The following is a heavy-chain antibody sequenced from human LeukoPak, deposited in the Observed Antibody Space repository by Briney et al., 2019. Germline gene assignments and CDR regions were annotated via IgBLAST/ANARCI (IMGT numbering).Heavy chain of an antibody. CDR2: ISSSGSTI. Sequence: GSLRLSCAASGFTFTSYGMSWVRQAPGKGLEWVSYISSSGSTIYYADSVKGRFTISRDNAKNSLYLQMNSLRAEDTAVYYCAELGITMIGGVWGKGTTVTISS. CDR1: GFTFTSYG. V-gene: IGHV3-48*04. CDR3: AELGITMIGGV. J-gene: IGHJ6*04. D-gene: IGHD3-10*02.